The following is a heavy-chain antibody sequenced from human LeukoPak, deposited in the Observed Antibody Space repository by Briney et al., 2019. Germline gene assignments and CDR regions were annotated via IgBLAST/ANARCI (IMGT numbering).Heavy chain of an antibody. Sequence: SETLSLTCTVSGGSISSYYWSWIRQPPGKGLEWIGYIYYSGSTNYNPSLKSRVTISVDTSKNQSSLTLSSVTAAATAVYYCARGRKLDTYYYYYYMDVWGKGTTVTVSS. CDR3: ARGRKLDTYYYYYYMDV. CDR1: GGSISSYY. CDR2: IYYSGST. J-gene: IGHJ6*03. D-gene: IGHD6-6*01. V-gene: IGHV4-59*01.